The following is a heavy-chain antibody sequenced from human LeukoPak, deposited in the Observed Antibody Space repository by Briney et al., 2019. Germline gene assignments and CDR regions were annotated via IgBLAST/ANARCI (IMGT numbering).Heavy chain of an antibody. J-gene: IGHJ4*02. CDR3: ARDIYDSSGYYPYYLDY. V-gene: IGHV5-51*01. D-gene: IGHD3-22*01. Sequence: GESLKISCKGSGYSFTSYWIGWVRQMPGKGLEWMGIIYPGDSDTRYSPSLQGQVTISADKSISTAYLQWSSLKASDTAMYYCARDIYDSSGYYPYYLDYWGQGTLVTVSS. CDR1: GYSFTSYW. CDR2: IYPGDSDT.